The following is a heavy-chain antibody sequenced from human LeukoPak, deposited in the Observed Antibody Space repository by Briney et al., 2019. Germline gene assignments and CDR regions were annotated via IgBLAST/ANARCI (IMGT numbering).Heavy chain of an antibody. D-gene: IGHD3-3*02. Sequence: SVTLSLTCTVSGGSISSYYWSWIRQPPGKGLEWIGYIYYSGSTNYNPSLKSRVTISVDTSKNQFSLKLSSVTAADTAVYYCARGIFGVVTRGPDYWGQGTLVTVSS. CDR3: ARGIFGVVTRGPDY. CDR2: IYYSGST. CDR1: GGSISSYY. V-gene: IGHV4-59*01. J-gene: IGHJ4*02.